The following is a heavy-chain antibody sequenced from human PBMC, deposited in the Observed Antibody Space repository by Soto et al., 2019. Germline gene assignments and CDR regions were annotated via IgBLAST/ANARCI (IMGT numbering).Heavy chain of an antibody. V-gene: IGHV3-33*01. J-gene: IGHJ6*02. CDR1: GFTFSSYG. D-gene: IGHD3-10*01. Sequence: PGGSLRLSXAASGFTFSSYGMHWVRQAPGKGLEWVAVIWYDGSNKYYADSVKGRFTISRDNSKNTLYLQMNSLRAEDTAVYYCARGLLWFGQLPLYSGMDVWGQGTTVTVSS. CDR3: ARGLLWFGQLPLYSGMDV. CDR2: IWYDGSNK.